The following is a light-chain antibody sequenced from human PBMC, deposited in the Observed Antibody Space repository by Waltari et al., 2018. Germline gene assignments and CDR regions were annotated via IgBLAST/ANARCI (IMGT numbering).Light chain of an antibody. Sequence: DIQMTQSPSSLSASVGDRVTITCRASQGITNYLSWYQHKPGRAPKRLIYSTSALETGVPSRFSGSGSGTDYSLTISGLQPEDLATYYCQQYASFPLTFGGGTKVEIK. CDR3: QQYASFPLT. J-gene: IGKJ4*01. V-gene: IGKV1-33*01. CDR1: QGITNY. CDR2: STS.